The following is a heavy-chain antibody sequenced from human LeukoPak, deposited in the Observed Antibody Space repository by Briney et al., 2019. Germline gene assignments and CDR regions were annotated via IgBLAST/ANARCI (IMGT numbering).Heavy chain of an antibody. V-gene: IGHV4-34*01. J-gene: IGHJ4*02. Sequence: SETLSLTCAVYGGSFSGYYWSWIRQPPGKGLEWIGEINHSGSTNYNPSLKSRVTISVDTSKNQFSLKLSSVTAADTAVYYCAGGATQAYCGGDCPNFDYWGQGTLVTVSS. CDR1: GGSFSGYY. CDR2: INHSGST. D-gene: IGHD2-21*02. CDR3: AGGATQAYCGGDCPNFDY.